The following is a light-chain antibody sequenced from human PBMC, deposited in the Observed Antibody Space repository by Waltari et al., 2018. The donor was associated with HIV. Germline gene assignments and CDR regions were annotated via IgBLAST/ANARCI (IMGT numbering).Light chain of an antibody. CDR3: SSYTTTTTRV. J-gene: IGLJ3*02. CDR1: SSDVGHYNY. CDR2: DVT. Sequence: QSALTQPASVSASPGPSLTISFPGSSSDVGHYNYVAWYQQHPGKAPKLMIFDVTNLPSGVSDRCSGSKSGNTASLTISGLQAEDEAHYYCSSYTTTTTRVFGGGTKLTVL. V-gene: IGLV2-14*03.